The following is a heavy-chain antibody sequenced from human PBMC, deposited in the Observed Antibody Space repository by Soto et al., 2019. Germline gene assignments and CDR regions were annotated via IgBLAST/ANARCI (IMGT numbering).Heavy chain of an antibody. J-gene: IGHJ4*02. Sequence: PSETLSLTCTVSGGSISSGGYYWSWIRQHPGKGLEWIGYIYYSGSTYYNPSLKSRVTISVDTSKNQFSLKLSSVTAADTAVYYCARDTQYSGYDGDYFDYWGQGTLVTVSS. D-gene: IGHD5-12*01. CDR1: GGSISSGGYY. V-gene: IGHV4-31*03. CDR3: ARDTQYSGYDGDYFDY. CDR2: IYYSGST.